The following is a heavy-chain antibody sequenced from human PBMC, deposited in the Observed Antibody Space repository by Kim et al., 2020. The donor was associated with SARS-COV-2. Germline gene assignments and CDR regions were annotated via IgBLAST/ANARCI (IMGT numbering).Heavy chain of an antibody. J-gene: IGHJ4*02. V-gene: IGHV3-48*03. CDR1: GFTFSSYE. Sequence: GGSLRLSCVASGFTFSSYEMNWVRQAPGKGLEWVSCIDSSGSTMYYADSVKGRFTISRDNAKNSLYLQMNSLRAEDMAVYYCARESSYDFWSGYDRGFDYWGQGTLVTVSS. CDR2: IDSSGSTM. CDR3: ARESSYDFWSGYDRGFDY. D-gene: IGHD3-3*01.